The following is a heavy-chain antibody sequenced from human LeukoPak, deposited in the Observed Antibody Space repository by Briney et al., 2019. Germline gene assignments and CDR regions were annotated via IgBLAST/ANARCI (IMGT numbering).Heavy chain of an antibody. V-gene: IGHV4-34*01. CDR1: GGSFSVYY. D-gene: IGHD4-23*01. CDR3: ARDGGSNNYWFDP. CDR2: INHSGRT. J-gene: IGHJ5*02. Sequence: PSETLSLTCTVYGGSFSVYYWIGIRQPPGKGLEWIGEINHSGRTNYNPSLKSRVTISVDTSKNEFSLKLSSVTAADTAVYYCARDGGSNNYWFDPWGQGTLVTVSS.